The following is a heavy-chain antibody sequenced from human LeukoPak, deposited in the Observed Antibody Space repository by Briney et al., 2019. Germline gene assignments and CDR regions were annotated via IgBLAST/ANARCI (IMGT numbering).Heavy chain of an antibody. D-gene: IGHD3-9*01. CDR3: ARGPRFKRYFDWYHAFDI. CDR2: INHSGST. V-gene: IGHV4-39*07. CDR1: GGSISSSSYY. J-gene: IGHJ3*02. Sequence: PSETLSLTCTVSGGSISSSSYYWSWIRQPPGKGLEWIGEINHSGSTNYNPSLKSRVTISVDTSKNQFSLKLSSVTAADTAVYYCARGPRFKRYFDWYHAFDIWGQGTMVTVSS.